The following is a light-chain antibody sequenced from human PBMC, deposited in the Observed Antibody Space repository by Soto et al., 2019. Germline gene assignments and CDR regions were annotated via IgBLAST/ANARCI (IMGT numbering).Light chain of an antibody. CDR1: QSISSW. V-gene: IGKV1-5*01. CDR2: DAS. CDR3: QQYNSYPWT. J-gene: IGKJ1*01. Sequence: DIQMTQSPSTLSASVGDRVTITWRASQSISSWLAWYQQKPGKAPKLLIYDASSLESGVPSRFSSSGSGTEFTLTISSLQPDDFTTYYCQQYNSYPWTFGQGTKVQIK.